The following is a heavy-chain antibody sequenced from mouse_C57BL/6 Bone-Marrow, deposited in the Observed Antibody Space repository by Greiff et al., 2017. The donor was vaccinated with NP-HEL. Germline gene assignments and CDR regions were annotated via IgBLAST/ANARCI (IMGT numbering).Heavy chain of an antibody. D-gene: IGHD3-3*01. CDR1: GFTFSDYG. CDR3: ARRGTEYYAMDY. J-gene: IGHJ4*01. V-gene: IGHV5-17*01. Sequence: DVKLVETGGGLVKPGGSLKLSCAASGFTFSDYGMHWVRQAPEKGLEWVAYISSGSSTIYYADTVKGRFTISRDNATNTLFLQMTSLRSEDTDMDYCARRGTEYYAMDYWGQGTSVTVSS. CDR2: ISSGSSTI.